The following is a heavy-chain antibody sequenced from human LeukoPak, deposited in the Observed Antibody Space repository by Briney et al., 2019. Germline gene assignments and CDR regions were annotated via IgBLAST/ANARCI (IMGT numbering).Heavy chain of an antibody. CDR2: MNANSGNT. CDR3: ARSKSGYDY. D-gene: IGHD5-12*01. Sequence: GASVKASCKASGYTFTRFDINWVRQATGQGFGWGGSMNANSGNTGYAQKFQGTVTMTSHTFISTAYMELSSLRSEDTAVYYCARSKSGYDYWGQGTLVTVSS. J-gene: IGHJ4*02. V-gene: IGHV1-8*01. CDR1: GYTFTRFD.